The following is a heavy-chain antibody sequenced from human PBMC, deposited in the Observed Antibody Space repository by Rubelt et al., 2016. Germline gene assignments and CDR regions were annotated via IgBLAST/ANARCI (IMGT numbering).Heavy chain of an antibody. Sequence: EVQLVESGGGLVQPGRSLRLSCAASGFTLRSHTMNWVRKAPGKGLEWVSYIRGSCTTIYYAESVKGRFTNSRDNAKNSRYLQMKSWRDEDTAVYYCANFWGGWGQGTMVTVS. D-gene: IGHD3-16*01. CDR3: ANFWGG. CDR1: GFTLRSHT. CDR2: IRGSCTTI. J-gene: IGHJ3*01. V-gene: IGHV3-48*02.